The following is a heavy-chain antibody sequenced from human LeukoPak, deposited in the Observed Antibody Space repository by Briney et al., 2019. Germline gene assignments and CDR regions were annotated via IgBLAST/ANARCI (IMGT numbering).Heavy chain of an antibody. CDR1: GFTFSSYA. Sequence: PGGSLRLSCAASGFTFSSYAMSWVRQAPGKGLEWVSAISGSGGSTYYADSVKGRFTISRDNSKNTLYLQMNSLRAEDTAVYYCARERGYYGSGSYSLDTRWFDPWGQGTLVTVSS. J-gene: IGHJ5*02. D-gene: IGHD3-10*01. CDR3: ARERGYYGSGSYSLDTRWFDP. CDR2: ISGSGGST. V-gene: IGHV3-23*01.